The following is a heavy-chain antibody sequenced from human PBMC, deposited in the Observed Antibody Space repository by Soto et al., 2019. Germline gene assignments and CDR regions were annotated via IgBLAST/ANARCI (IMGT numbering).Heavy chain of an antibody. J-gene: IGHJ6*02. CDR1: GFTFSSYA. Sequence: QVQLVESGGGVVQPGRSLRLSCAASGFTFSSYAMHWVRQAPGKGLEWVAVISYDGSNKYYADSVKGRFTISRDNSKNSLYLQMNSLRAEDTAVYYCAREQQLVPFYYYYYGMDVWGQGTTVTVSS. CDR2: ISYDGSNK. V-gene: IGHV3-30-3*01. CDR3: AREQQLVPFYYYYYGMDV. D-gene: IGHD6-13*01.